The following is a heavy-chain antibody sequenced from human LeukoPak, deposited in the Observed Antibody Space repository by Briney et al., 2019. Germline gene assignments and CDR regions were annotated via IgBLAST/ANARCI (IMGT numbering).Heavy chain of an antibody. Sequence: GASVKVSCKASGYTLTNYDISWVRQAPGQGLEWMGWISAYTNNTNYAQKLQGRVTMTTDTSTSTAYMELRSLRSDDTAVYYCARVIGELLIDYWGQGTLVTVSS. CDR3: ARVIGELLIDY. CDR2: ISAYTNNT. V-gene: IGHV1-18*01. CDR1: GYTLTNYD. J-gene: IGHJ4*02. D-gene: IGHD1-26*01.